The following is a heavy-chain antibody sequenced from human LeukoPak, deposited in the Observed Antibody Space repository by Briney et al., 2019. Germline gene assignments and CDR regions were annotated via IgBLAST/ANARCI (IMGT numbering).Heavy chain of an antibody. J-gene: IGHJ4*02. D-gene: IGHD3-10*01. CDR1: GGSVSSGSYY. CDR3: ARVGEYYGSGSYYKYFDY. V-gene: IGHV4-61*01. Sequence: SETLSLTCTVSGGSVSSGSYYWSWIRQPPGKGLEWIGYIYYSGSTNYNPSLKSRVTVSLDTSKNQFSLKLSSVTAADTAVYYCARVGEYYGSGSYYKYFDYWGQGTLVTVSS. CDR2: IYYSGST.